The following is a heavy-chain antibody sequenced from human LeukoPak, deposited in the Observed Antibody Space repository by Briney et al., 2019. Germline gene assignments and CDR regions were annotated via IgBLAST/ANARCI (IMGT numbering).Heavy chain of an antibody. CDR1: GGSISSYY. D-gene: IGHD7-27*01. V-gene: IGHV4-59*01. CDR2: IYYSGST. CDR3: AVAPSGAFDI. Sequence: PSETLSLTCTVSGGSISSYYWSWIRQPPGKGLEWIGYIYYSGSTNYNPSLKSRVTISVDTSKNQFSLKLSSVTAADTAVYYCAVAPSGAFDISGQGTMVTVSS. J-gene: IGHJ3*02.